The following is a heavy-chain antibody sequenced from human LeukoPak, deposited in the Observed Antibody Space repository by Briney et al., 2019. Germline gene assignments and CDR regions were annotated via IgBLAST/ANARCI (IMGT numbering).Heavy chain of an antibody. CDR1: GFTFSSYA. V-gene: IGHV3-30-3*01. CDR3: ARSLWGSGSYYNVDYYYYGMDV. D-gene: IGHD3-10*01. CDR2: ISYDGSSK. J-gene: IGHJ6*02. Sequence: GGSLRLSCAASGFTFSSYAMHWVRQAPGKGMEWVAVISYDGSSKYYADSVKGRFTISRDNSKNTLYLQMNSLRAEDTAVYYCARSLWGSGSYYNVDYYYYGMDVWGQGTTVTVSS.